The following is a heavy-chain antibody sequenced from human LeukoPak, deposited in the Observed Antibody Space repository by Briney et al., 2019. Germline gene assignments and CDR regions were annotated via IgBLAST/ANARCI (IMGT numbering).Heavy chain of an antibody. D-gene: IGHD3-22*01. J-gene: IGHJ4*02. Sequence: SETLSLTCTVSGGSIGGYFWTWIRQPPGKGLEWIGHIYYTGNTNYDPSLKNRVSVSVDTSKNQFSLKLTSVTSADTAKYYCARVRDYYNCGCYDYWGQGTLVTVSS. CDR3: ARVRDYYNCGCYDY. V-gene: IGHV4-59*01. CDR1: GGSIGGYF. CDR2: IYYTGNT.